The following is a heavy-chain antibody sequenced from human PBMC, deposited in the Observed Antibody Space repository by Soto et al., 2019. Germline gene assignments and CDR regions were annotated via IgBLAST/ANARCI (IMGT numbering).Heavy chain of an antibody. CDR2: IKGDGTIT. CDR3: ARGGLGNYYNDY. V-gene: IGHV3-74*01. CDR1: GFTFSRDW. D-gene: IGHD3-10*01. Sequence: EVQLVESGGGLVQPGGSLRLSCAASGFTFSRDWMHWVRQSPGKGLVWVSRIKGDGTITNYADSVKGRFTTSRDNDKNTVYLQLNSLTTEDTAVYYCARGGLGNYYNDYWGQGTLVTVSS. J-gene: IGHJ4*02.